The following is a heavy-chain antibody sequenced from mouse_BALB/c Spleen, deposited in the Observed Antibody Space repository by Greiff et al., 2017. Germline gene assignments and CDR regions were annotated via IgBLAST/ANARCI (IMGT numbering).Heavy chain of an antibody. Sequence: DVMLVESGGGLVKPGGSLKLSCAASGFTFSSYAMSWVRQTPEKRLEWVASISSGGSTYYPDSVKGRFTISRDNARNILYLQMSSLRSEDTAMYYCAREGTTVVAHFDYWGQGTTLTVSS. CDR2: ISSGGST. D-gene: IGHD1-1*01. CDR3: AREGTTVVAHFDY. J-gene: IGHJ2*01. CDR1: GFTFSSYA. V-gene: IGHV5-6-5*01.